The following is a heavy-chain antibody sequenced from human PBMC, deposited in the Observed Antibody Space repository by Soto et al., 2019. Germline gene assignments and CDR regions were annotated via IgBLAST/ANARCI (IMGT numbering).Heavy chain of an antibody. Sequence: ASVKVSCKDSGYTFTGYYMHWVRQAPGQGLEWMGWINPNSGGTNYEQKSQGRVTMTRDTSISTAVMELSRLGSYGTAVYYYARLFIPAALPLSAFDIWGQGTMVTVSS. V-gene: IGHV1-2*02. CDR3: ARLFIPAALPLSAFDI. CDR2: INPNSGGT. J-gene: IGHJ3*02. CDR1: GYTFTGYY. D-gene: IGHD6-6*01.